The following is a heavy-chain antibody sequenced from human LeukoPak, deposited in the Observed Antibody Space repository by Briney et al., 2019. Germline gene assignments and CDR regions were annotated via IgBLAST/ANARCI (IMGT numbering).Heavy chain of an antibody. CDR1: GFTFSSYS. Sequence: GGSLRLSCAASGFTFSSYSMNWVRQAPGQGLEWVSSITSSSSYVYYADSVKGRFTISRDNAKNSLYLQMNSLRAEDTAVYYCARGYGSGTHCDYWGQGTLVTVSS. CDR3: ARGYGSGTHCDY. V-gene: IGHV3-21*01. J-gene: IGHJ4*02. CDR2: ITSSSSYV. D-gene: IGHD3-10*01.